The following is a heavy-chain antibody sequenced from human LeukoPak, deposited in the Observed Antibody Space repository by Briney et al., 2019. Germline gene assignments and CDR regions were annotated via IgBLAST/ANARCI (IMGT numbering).Heavy chain of an antibody. CDR3: AKRVDYSSSSGGYFDY. Sequence: GGSLRLSCAVSGFTFSNYGMSWVRQAPGKGPEWVSAISDSGGSTFYADSVKGRFTISRDNSKNTLYLQMNSLRAEDTAVYYCAKRVDYSSSSGGYFDYWGQGTLVTASS. D-gene: IGHD6-6*01. J-gene: IGHJ4*02. V-gene: IGHV3-23*01. CDR1: GFTFSNYG. CDR2: ISDSGGST.